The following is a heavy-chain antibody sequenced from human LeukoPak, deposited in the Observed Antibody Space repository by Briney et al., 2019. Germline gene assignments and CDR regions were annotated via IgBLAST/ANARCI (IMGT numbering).Heavy chain of an antibody. Sequence: SETLSLTCAVYGGSLSGYYWGWVRQPPGKGVEWVGEINHSGSTNYNPSLKSRVTISVYTSKNQFSLKLSSVTAADTAVYYCAREYSGYDFEAFYIWGQGTMVTVSS. V-gene: IGHV4-34*01. J-gene: IGHJ3*02. CDR3: AREYSGYDFEAFYI. CDR2: INHSGST. D-gene: IGHD5-12*01. CDR1: GGSLSGYY.